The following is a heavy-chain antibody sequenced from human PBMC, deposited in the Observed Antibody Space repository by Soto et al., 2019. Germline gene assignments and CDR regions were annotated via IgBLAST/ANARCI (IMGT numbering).Heavy chain of an antibody. Sequence: ASVKVSCKASGYTFTSYGISWVRQAPGQGLEWMGWISAYNGNTNYAQKLQGRVTMTTDTSTSTAYMELRSLRSDDTAVYYCARDPNIVLMVYAIAGCPDYWGQGTLSIVSS. D-gene: IGHD2-8*01. V-gene: IGHV1-18*04. J-gene: IGHJ4*02. CDR3: ARDPNIVLMVYAIAGCPDY. CDR2: ISAYNGNT. CDR1: GYTFTSYG.